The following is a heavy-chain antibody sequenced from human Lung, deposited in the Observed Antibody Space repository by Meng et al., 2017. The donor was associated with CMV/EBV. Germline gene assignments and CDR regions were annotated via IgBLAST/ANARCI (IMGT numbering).Heavy chain of an antibody. D-gene: IGHD2-2*01. V-gene: IGHV1-69*05. CDR1: GGTFSSYA. CDR2: IIPIFGTA. CDR3: ARSPEFYQLLPGPYYYYGMDV. Sequence: SVXVSXKASGGTFSSYAISWVRQAPGQGLEWMGGIIPIFGTANYAQKFQGRVTITTDESTSTAYMELSSLRSEDTAVYYCARSPEFYQLLPGPYYYYGMDVWXQGTXVTV. J-gene: IGHJ6*02.